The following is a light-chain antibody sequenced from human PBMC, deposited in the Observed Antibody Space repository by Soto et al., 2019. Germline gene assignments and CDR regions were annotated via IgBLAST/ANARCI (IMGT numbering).Light chain of an antibody. Sequence: QSVLTQPPSASGSPGQSVTISCTGTSRDVGGYDSVSWYQQHPGKAPKLIIYDVNKRPPGVPNRFSGSKSGNTASLTVSGLQADDEAEYYCSSHAGNNNVVFGGGTKLTVL. V-gene: IGLV2-8*01. J-gene: IGLJ2*01. CDR2: DVN. CDR3: SSHAGNNNVV. CDR1: SRDVGGYDS.